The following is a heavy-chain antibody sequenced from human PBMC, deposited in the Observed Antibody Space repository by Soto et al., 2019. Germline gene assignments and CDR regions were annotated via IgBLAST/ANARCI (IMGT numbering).Heavy chain of an antibody. V-gene: IGHV3-21*01. CDR1: VFTFSSYS. CDR2: ISSSSSYI. CDR3: ARGYEIGGYRGGWFDP. J-gene: IGHJ5*02. D-gene: IGHD1-26*01. Sequence: VGSLRLSCAASVFTFSSYSMNCVRHSPGKGLEWVSSISSSSSYIYYADSVKGRFTISRDNAKNSLYLQMNSLRAEDTAVYYCARGYEIGGYRGGWFDPWGQRTLVTLSS.